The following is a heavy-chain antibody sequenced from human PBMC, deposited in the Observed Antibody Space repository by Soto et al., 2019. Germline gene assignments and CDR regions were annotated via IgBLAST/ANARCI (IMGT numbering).Heavy chain of an antibody. J-gene: IGHJ6*02. Sequence: QVQLVQSGAEVKKPGSSVKVSCKASGGTFSSYAISWVRQAPGQGLEWMGGIIPIFGTANYAQKFQGRVTITADESTSTAYMELSSLRSEDMVVYYCARGNCSGGSCYEYVEFYPHYYYGMDVWGQGTTVTGSS. D-gene: IGHD2-15*01. CDR3: ARGNCSGGSCYEYVEFYPHYYYGMDV. CDR1: GGTFSSYA. CDR2: IIPIFGTA. V-gene: IGHV1-69*01.